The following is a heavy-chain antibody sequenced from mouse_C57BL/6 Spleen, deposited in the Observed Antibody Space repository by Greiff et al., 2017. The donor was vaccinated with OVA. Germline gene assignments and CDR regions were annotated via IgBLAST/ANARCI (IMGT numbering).Heavy chain of an antibody. J-gene: IGHJ3*01. CDR2: ISGGGGHT. CDR3: ARQGYEYDEAWVAY. D-gene: IGHD2-4*01. V-gene: IGHV5-9*01. CDR1: GFTFSSYT. Sequence: EVLLVESGGGLVKPGGSLKLSCAASGFTFSSYTMSWVRQTPEQSLEWVATISGGGGHTYYPDSVTGRSTITRDNAKNTLYLQMSSLRSEDTALYYCARQGYEYDEAWVAYWGQGTLVTVSA.